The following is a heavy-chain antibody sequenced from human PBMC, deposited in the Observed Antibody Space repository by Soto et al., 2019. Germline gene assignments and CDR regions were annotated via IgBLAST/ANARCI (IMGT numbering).Heavy chain of an antibody. CDR1: GGSISSSSYY. J-gene: IGHJ6*02. CDR3: ARRCSSTSCYTSDYYYYGMDV. Sequence: SETLSLTCTGSGGSISSSSYYWGWIRQAPGKGLERIGSIYYSGSTYYNPSLKSRVTISVDTSKNQFSLKLSSVTAADTAVYYCARRCSSTSCYTSDYYYYGMDVWGQGTTVTVSS. V-gene: IGHV4-39*01. CDR2: IYYSGST. D-gene: IGHD2-2*02.